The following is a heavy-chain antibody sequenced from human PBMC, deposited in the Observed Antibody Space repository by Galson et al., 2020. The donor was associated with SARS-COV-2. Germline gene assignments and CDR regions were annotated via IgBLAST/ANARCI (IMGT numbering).Heavy chain of an antibody. V-gene: IGHV3-7*01. CDR2: IKQNEGEK. D-gene: IGHD6-19*01. Sequence: GESLKISCAASGFSFSSYWMSWVRQAPGKGLEWVANIKQNEGEKYYVDSVRGRFTISRDNAKNSLYLQMNSLRAEDTAVYYCARAPQWLVREGVDYWGQGTLVTVSS. CDR3: ARAPQWLVREGVDY. CDR1: GFSFSSYW. J-gene: IGHJ4*02.